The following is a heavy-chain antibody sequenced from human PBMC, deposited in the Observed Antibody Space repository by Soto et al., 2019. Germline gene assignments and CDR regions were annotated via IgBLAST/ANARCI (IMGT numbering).Heavy chain of an antibody. CDR2: IYPGDSDT. CDR1: GYSFTSYW. CDR3: ARQDSSGYYSLYYYYGMDV. V-gene: IGHV5-51*01. Sequence: PGESLKISCKGSGYSFTSYWIGWVRQMPGKGLEWMGIIYPGDSDTRYSPSFQGQVTISTDKSISTAYLQWSSLKASDTAMYYCARQDSSGYYSLYYYYGMDVWGQGTTVTVSS. J-gene: IGHJ6*02. D-gene: IGHD3-22*01.